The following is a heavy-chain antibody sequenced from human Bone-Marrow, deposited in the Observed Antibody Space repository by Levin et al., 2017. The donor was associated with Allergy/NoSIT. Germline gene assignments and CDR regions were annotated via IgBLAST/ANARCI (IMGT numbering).Heavy chain of an antibody. V-gene: IGHV5-51*01. CDR3: ARHASYGDPPLDY. D-gene: IGHD4-17*01. J-gene: IGHJ4*02. CDR2: INPGDSNT. Sequence: GGSLRLSCKGSGYNFATYWIGWVRQMPGKGLEWMGVINPGDSNTRYSPSFQGQVTISADTSISTAYLQWSSLKATDTAMYYCARHASYGDPPLDYWGQGTLVTVSS. CDR1: GYNFATYW.